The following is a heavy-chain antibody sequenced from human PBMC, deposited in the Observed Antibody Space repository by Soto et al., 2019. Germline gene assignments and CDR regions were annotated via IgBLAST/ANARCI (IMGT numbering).Heavy chain of an antibody. V-gene: IGHV6-1*01. CDR2: TYYRSKWYN. CDR3: AREEISSTQRFPDY. J-gene: IGHJ4*02. CDR1: GDSVSSNSAA. D-gene: IGHD2-2*01. Sequence: QVQLQQSGPGLVKPSQTLSLTCAISGDSVSSNSAAWNWIRQSPSRGLEWLGRTYYRSKWYNDYAVSVKSRITIIPDTAKNQFALQLNSVTPEDTAVYYCAREEISSTQRFPDYWGQGTLVTVSS.